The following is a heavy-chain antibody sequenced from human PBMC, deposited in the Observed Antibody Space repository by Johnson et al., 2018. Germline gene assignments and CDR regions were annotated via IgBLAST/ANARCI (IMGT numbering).Heavy chain of an antibody. Sequence: VQLVQSGGGLVQPGESPRLSCAASGFTFSNYAMHWVRQAPGKGLEWVLVMYSGGSTYYADSVKGRFSISRDNSKNTLYLQLNSLRAEDTAVYYCARDRVHDYYYFYMDVWGKGTTVTVSS. D-gene: IGHD6-6*01. CDR3: ARDRVHDYYYFYMDV. CDR1: GFTFSNYA. CDR2: MYSGGST. J-gene: IGHJ6*03. V-gene: IGHV3-23*03.